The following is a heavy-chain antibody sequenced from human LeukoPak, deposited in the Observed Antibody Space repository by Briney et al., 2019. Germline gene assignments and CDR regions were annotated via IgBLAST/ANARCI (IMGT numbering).Heavy chain of an antibody. CDR1: GFTFSSYA. J-gene: IGHJ4*02. Sequence: SGGSLRLSCAASGFTFSSYAMSWVRQAPGKGLVWVSAIGGSGISTYYADSVKGRFTISRDNSKNTLYLQMNSLRAEDTAVYYCARGGGWSAIDYWGQGTLVTVSS. CDR3: ARGGGWSAIDY. V-gene: IGHV3-23*01. D-gene: IGHD2-15*01. CDR2: IGGSGIST.